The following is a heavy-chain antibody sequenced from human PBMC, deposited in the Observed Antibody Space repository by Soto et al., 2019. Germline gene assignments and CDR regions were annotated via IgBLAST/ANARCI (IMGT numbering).Heavy chain of an antibody. D-gene: IGHD6-13*01. CDR1: GYTFNMYY. CDR3: AREGAAAARMFDN. Sequence: QVQLVQSGAEVRNPGASVKLSCKASGYTFNMYYMHWVRQAPGQGLEWMGVLNPHGDTTTYAQRFQGRLTMTRDTSTSTVYMDLTSLRSEDTAVYYCAREGAAAARMFDNWGQGTLVTVSS. J-gene: IGHJ4*02. CDR2: LNPHGDTT. V-gene: IGHV1-46*02.